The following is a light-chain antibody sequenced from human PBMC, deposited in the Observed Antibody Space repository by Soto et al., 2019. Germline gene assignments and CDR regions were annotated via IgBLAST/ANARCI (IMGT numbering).Light chain of an antibody. CDR3: QQYFSTVLT. CDR2: GAT. Sequence: EIVMTQSPAALSASPGQRATLSCRASQSVSSDLAWYQQKPGQAPRLLIYGATSRATGIPARFSGSGSGTEFTLTISSLQAADVAIYYCQQYFSTVLTFGGGTKVEI. CDR1: QSVSSD. V-gene: IGKV3-15*01. J-gene: IGKJ4*01.